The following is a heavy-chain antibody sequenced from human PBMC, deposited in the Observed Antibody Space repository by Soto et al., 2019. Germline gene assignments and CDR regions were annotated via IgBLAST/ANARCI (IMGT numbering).Heavy chain of an antibody. CDR3: ARMGYCSGGRCYPAYYGMDV. Sequence: QVQLQESGPGLVKPSGTLSLTCAVSGGSISTSDWWSWVRQPPGTGLEWIGEIFHSGSTHYNPSLSGRVSISVDKSKGQFSLKLTSVTAADTAVYYCARMGYCSGGRCYPAYYGMDVWGQGTTVTVSS. CDR2: IFHSGST. J-gene: IGHJ6*02. CDR1: GGSISTSDW. V-gene: IGHV4-4*02. D-gene: IGHD2-15*01.